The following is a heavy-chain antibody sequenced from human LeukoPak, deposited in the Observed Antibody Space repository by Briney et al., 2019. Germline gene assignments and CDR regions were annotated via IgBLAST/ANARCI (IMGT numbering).Heavy chain of an antibody. CDR1: GFTFSSYW. J-gene: IGHJ3*02. CDR3: ARRGKDHAFDI. Sequence: PGGSLRLSCAASGFTFSSYWMHWVRQAPGKGLVWVSRINSDGSNTIYADSVQGRFTISRDNAKNTLYLQLSSLRAEDTAVYYCARRGKDHAFDIWGQGTMVTVSS. V-gene: IGHV3-74*01. D-gene: IGHD3-16*01. CDR2: INSDGSNT.